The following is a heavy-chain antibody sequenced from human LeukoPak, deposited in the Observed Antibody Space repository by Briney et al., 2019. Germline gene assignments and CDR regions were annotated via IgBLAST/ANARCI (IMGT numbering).Heavy chain of an antibody. J-gene: IGHJ4*02. Sequence: SETLSLTCTVSGGSISNYYWSWIRQPPGKGLEWIGYIYYSGSTNYNPSLKSRVTISVDTSKNQFSLKLSSVTAADTAVYYCARGTAARRPRFDYWGQGTLVTVSS. CDR1: GGSISNYY. CDR2: IYYSGST. D-gene: IGHD6-6*01. V-gene: IGHV4-59*01. CDR3: ARGTAARRPRFDY.